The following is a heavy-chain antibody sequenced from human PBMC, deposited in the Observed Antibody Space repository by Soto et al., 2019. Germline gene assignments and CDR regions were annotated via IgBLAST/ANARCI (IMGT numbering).Heavy chain of an antibody. Sequence: GGSLRLSCAASGFTFSDYAMNWVRQAPGKGLDWISYISSGSNAIYYADSLKGRFTISRDNAKNSLYLQMNSLRAEDTAVYYCASFDSSGYSFPYWGQGTLVTVSS. CDR2: ISSGSNAI. CDR1: GFTFSDYA. V-gene: IGHV3-21*05. D-gene: IGHD3-22*01. CDR3: ASFDSSGYSFPY. J-gene: IGHJ4*02.